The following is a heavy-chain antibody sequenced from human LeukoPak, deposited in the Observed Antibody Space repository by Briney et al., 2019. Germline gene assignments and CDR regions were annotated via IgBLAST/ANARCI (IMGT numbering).Heavy chain of an antibody. D-gene: IGHD2-15*01. CDR3: SKAGAVVVVAAKYFDY. CDR2: ISSSGSTI. Sequence: GGSLRLSCAASGFTFSDYYMSWIRQAPGKGLEWVSYISSSGSTIYYADSVKGRFTISRDNSKNTLYLQMNSLRAEDTAVYYCSKAGAVVVVAAKYFDYWGQGTLVTVSS. V-gene: IGHV3-11*01. J-gene: IGHJ4*02. CDR1: GFTFSDYY.